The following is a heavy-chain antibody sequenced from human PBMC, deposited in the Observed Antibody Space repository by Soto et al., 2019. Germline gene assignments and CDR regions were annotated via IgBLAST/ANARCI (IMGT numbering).Heavy chain of an antibody. CDR1: GGTFSSHS. V-gene: IGHV1-69*02. CDR2: VVPVLNVA. D-gene: IGHD1-26*01. CDR3: ARGLASATIAS. J-gene: IGHJ4*02. Sequence: QVHLVQSGPEVKKPGSSVKVSCKASGGTFSSHSISWIRQAPGQGLEWMGRVVPVLNVADYAQKFQGRVTITADTSTNTAYLDMSSLRSEDTAVYFCARGLASATIASWGQGNLVSVSS.